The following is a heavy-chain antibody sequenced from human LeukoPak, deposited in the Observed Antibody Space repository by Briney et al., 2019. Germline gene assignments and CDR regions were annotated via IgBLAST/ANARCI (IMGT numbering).Heavy chain of an antibody. CDR1: GYTFVDYY. V-gene: IGHV1-2*02. Sequence: ASVKVSCKASGYTFVDYYIHWVRQAPGQGLEWMGWLNPDTGETQAAQKFQGRLTMNRDTSISTAYMELNRLRSDDTAVYYCARDIADFWGQGTLVTVSS. CDR2: LNPDTGET. J-gene: IGHJ4*02. CDR3: ARDIADF.